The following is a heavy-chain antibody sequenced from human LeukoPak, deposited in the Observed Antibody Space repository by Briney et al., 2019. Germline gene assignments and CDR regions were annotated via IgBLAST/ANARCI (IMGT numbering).Heavy chain of an antibody. CDR1: GYSFTSYW. J-gene: IGHJ4*02. D-gene: IGHD6-13*01. Sequence: GESLKISCKGSGYSFTSYWIGWVRQMPGKGLEWMGIIYPGDSDTRYSPSFQGQVTISADKSISTAYLQWSSLKASDTAMYYCARLLRNIAAAVYYFDYWGQGTLVTVSS. CDR2: IYPGDSDT. V-gene: IGHV5-51*01. CDR3: ARLLRNIAAAVYYFDY.